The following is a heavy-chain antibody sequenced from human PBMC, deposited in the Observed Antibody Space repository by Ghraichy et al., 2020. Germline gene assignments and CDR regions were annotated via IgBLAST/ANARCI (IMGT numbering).Heavy chain of an antibody. D-gene: IGHD2-8*01. Sequence: ASVKVSCKASGYTFTSYGISWVRQAPGQGLEWMGWISAYNGNTNYAQKLQGRVTMTTDTSTSTAYMELRSLRSDDTAVYYCARDASIVLMVYAGGEYFQHWGQGTLVTVSS. V-gene: IGHV1-18*01. J-gene: IGHJ1*01. CDR2: ISAYNGNT. CDR3: ARDASIVLMVYAGGEYFQH. CDR1: GYTFTSYG.